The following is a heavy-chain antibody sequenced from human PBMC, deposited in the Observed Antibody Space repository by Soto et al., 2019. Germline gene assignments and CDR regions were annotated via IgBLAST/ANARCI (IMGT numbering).Heavy chain of an antibody. V-gene: IGHV3-30-3*01. CDR1: GFTFSSYA. CDR3: ARDIAAAGDLDY. Sequence: QVQLVESGGGVVQPGRSLRLSCAASGFTFSSYAMHWVRQAPGKGLEWVAVISYDGSNKYYADSVKGRFTISRDNSKNTLYLQMNSLRAKDTAVYYCARDIAAAGDLDYWGQGTLVTVSS. CDR2: ISYDGSNK. J-gene: IGHJ4*02. D-gene: IGHD6-13*01.